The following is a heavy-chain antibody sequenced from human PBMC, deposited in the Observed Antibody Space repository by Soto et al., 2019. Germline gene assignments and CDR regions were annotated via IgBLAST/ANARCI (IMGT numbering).Heavy chain of an antibody. CDR3: ARHNDYGDDY. Sequence: PSETLSLTCTVSGGSISSSSYYWGWIRQPPGKGLEWIGSIYYSGSTYYNPSLKSRVTISVDTSKNQFSLKLSSVTAADTAVYYCARHNDYGDDYWGQGTLVTVSS. V-gene: IGHV4-39*01. D-gene: IGHD4-17*01. CDR2: IYYSGST. CDR1: GGSISSSSYY. J-gene: IGHJ4*02.